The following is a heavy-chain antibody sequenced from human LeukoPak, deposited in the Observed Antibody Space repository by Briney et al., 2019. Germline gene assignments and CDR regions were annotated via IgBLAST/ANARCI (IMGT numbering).Heavy chain of an antibody. CDR1: GGSFSGYY. CDR2: INHSGGT. D-gene: IGHD3-9*01. Sequence: SETLSLTCAVYGGSFSGYYWSWIRQPPGKGLEWIGEINHSGGTKYNPSLKSRVTISVDTSKNQFSLKLSSVTAADTAVYYCAREDILTGFRGIDYWGQGTLVTVSS. J-gene: IGHJ4*02. V-gene: IGHV4-34*01. CDR3: AREDILTGFRGIDY.